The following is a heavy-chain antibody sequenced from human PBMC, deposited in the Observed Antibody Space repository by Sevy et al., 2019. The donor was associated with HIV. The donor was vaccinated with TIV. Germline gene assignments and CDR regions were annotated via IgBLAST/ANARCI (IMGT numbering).Heavy chain of an antibody. D-gene: IGHD1-26*01. CDR1: GYTFTTYD. CDR2: MNPNSGAT. Sequence: ASVKVSCKASGYTFTTYDINWVRQATGQVLEWIGWMNPNSGATGYAQNFQGRVTITGNTSISTAYLELSSLKSEDTAVYFCARGDPDSDPSGDDAFDIWGRGTMVTVSS. CDR3: ARGDPDSDPSGDDAFDI. V-gene: IGHV1-8*03. J-gene: IGHJ3*02.